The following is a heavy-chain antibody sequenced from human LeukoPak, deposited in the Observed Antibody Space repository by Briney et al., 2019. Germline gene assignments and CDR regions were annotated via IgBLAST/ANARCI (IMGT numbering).Heavy chain of an antibody. J-gene: IGHJ6*02. V-gene: IGHV1-69*04. Sequence: GASVKVSCKASGGTFSSYAISWVRQAPGQGLEWMGRIIPILGIANYAQKFQGRVTITADKSTSTAYMELSSLRSEVTAVYYCARDRLGYCSSTSCYRYYYYGMDVWGQGTTVTVSS. CDR3: ARDRLGYCSSTSCYRYYYYGMDV. CDR2: IIPILGIA. D-gene: IGHD2-2*01. CDR1: GGTFSSYA.